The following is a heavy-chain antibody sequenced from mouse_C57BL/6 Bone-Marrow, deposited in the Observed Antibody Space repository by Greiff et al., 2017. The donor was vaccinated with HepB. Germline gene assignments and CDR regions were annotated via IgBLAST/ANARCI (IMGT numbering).Heavy chain of an antibody. V-gene: IGHV12-3*01. CDR3: AGGIYDGYYGMDY. J-gene: IGHJ4*01. D-gene: IGHD2-3*01. CDR2: ITHSGET. Sequence: VQLQESGPGLVKPSQSLFLTCSITGFPITSGYYWIWIRQSPGKPLEWMGYITHSGETFYNPSLQSPISITRETSKNQFFLQLNSVTTEDTAMYYCAGGIYDGYYGMDYWGQGTSVTVSS. CDR1: GFPITSGYY.